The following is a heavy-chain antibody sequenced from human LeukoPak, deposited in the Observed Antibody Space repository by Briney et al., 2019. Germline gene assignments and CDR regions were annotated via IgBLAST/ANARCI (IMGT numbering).Heavy chain of an antibody. J-gene: IGHJ6*03. V-gene: IGHV3-7*01. CDR2: INQDGSEQ. CDR1: GFTFSSYW. Sequence: GGSLRLSCAASGFTFSSYWMSWVRQAPGKGLEWVANINQDGSEQYYVDSVKGRFTISRDNSKNTLYLQMNSLRAEDTAVYYCAKEKAYGSGSYSVLYYYYYMDVWAKGPRSPSP. CDR3: AKEKAYGSGSYSVLYYYYYMDV. D-gene: IGHD3-10*01.